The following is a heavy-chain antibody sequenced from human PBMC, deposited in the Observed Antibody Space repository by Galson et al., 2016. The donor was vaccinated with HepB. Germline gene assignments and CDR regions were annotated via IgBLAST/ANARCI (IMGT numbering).Heavy chain of an antibody. Sequence: SLRLSCAASGFSVSDNYLSWVCQAPGKGLEWVSVIYSGSGGNTYYAGSVKGRFTISRDNSKNTLYLQMNSLGAEDTAIYYCARALGGYCSGGSCYSGLPHGMDVWAQGTTVTVSS. CDR1: GFSVSDNY. CDR2: IYSGSGGNT. J-gene: IGHJ6*02. D-gene: IGHD2-15*01. V-gene: IGHV3-53*01. CDR3: ARALGGYCSGGSCYSGLPHGMDV.